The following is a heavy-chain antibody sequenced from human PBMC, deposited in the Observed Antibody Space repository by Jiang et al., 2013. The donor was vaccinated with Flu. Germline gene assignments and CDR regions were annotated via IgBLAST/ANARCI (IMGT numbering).Heavy chain of an antibody. CDR3: AREDSENTGYYF. Sequence: GAEVKKPGSSVKVSCKASGGTFSSYAISWVRQAPGQGLEWMGWISAYSAHTNYAQKFRGRVTMTTDTATGTAYMELRSLGSDDTAVYYCAREDSENTGYYF. D-gene: IGHD3-9*01. CDR2: ISAYSAHT. V-gene: IGHV1-18*01. CDR1: GGTFSSYA. J-gene: IGHJ4*01.